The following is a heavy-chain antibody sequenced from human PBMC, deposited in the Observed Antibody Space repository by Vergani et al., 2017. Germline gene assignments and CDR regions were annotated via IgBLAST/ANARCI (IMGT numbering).Heavy chain of an antibody. CDR2: IYWDDDK. CDR1: GFSLSTSGVG. V-gene: IGHV2-5*02. CDR3: AHSQGMISRNWFDP. Sequence: QITLKESGPTLVKPTQTLTLTCTFSGFSLSTSGVGVGWIRQPPGKALEWLALIYWDDDKRYSPSLKSRLTIPKDTSKNQVGLTMTNIDPVDTATYYCAHSQGMISRNWFDPGGQGRLVTVSS. J-gene: IGHJ5*02. D-gene: IGHD3-22*01.